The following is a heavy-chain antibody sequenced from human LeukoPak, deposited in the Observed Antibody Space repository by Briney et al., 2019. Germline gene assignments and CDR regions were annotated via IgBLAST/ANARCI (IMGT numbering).Heavy chain of an antibody. CDR3: AREFQAPYYFDY. V-gene: IGHV3-21*01. J-gene: IGHJ4*02. Sequence: GGSLRLSCAAFGFTFSSYSMNWVRQAPGQGREWVSSISSSSSYIYYADSVKGRFTISRDNAKNSLYLQMNSLRAEDTAVYYCAREFQAPYYFDYWGQGTLVTVSS. CDR2: ISSSSSYI. CDR1: GFTFSSYS.